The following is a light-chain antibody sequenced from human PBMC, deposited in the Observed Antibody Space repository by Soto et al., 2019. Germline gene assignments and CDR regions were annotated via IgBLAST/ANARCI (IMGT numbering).Light chain of an antibody. CDR3: LEHSLYPLLT. Sequence: DIRMTQSPSSLSASVGDRVTITCRASQDIRNDLGWYQQKPGRAPRRLIYAASNLQSGVPSRFSGSGSGTEFTLTINSLQPEDSANYYCLEHSLYPLLTFGGGTKVDIK. J-gene: IGKJ4*01. CDR1: QDIRND. V-gene: IGKV1-17*01. CDR2: AAS.